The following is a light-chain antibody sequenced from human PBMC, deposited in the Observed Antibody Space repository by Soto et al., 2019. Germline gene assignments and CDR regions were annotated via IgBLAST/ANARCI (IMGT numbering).Light chain of an antibody. J-gene: IGKJ2*01. Sequence: EIVLTQSPGTLSLSPGERATLSCGASQSVTSSYLAWYQQKPGQAPRLLIYSASSRATGIPDRFSGSGSGTDFTLTINRLEPEDFAVYYYQQYHRLPYTFGQGTKLEIK. CDR2: SAS. CDR3: QQYHRLPYT. V-gene: IGKV3-20*01. CDR1: QSVTSSY.